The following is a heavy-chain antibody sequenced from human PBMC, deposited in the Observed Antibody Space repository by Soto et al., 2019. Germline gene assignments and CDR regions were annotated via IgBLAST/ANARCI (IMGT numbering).Heavy chain of an antibody. CDR3: ARGIYDSSGYYTRVFDY. CDR1: GGSISSYY. V-gene: IGHV4-59*01. Sequence: SETLSLTCTVSGGSISSYYWSWIRQPPGKGLEWIGYVHYTGSTNYNSPLKSRVTISVDTSRNQFSLKLSSVTAADTAVYYCARGIYDSSGYYTRVFDYWGPGTLVTVSS. J-gene: IGHJ4*02. CDR2: VHYTGST. D-gene: IGHD3-22*01.